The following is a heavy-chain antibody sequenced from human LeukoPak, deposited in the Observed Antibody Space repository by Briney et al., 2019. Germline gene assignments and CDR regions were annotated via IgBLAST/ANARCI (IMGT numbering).Heavy chain of an antibody. Sequence: ASETLSLTCTVSGASISSYYWSWIRQPPGKGLEWIGFIHISGNTNYNPSLKSRVAISVDPSQNQFSLKLSSVTAADTAVYYCARHRNGNNYGYDYWGQGTLVTVSS. V-gene: IGHV4-4*09. CDR2: IHISGNT. CDR3: ARHRNGNNYGYDY. J-gene: IGHJ4*02. CDR1: GASISSYY. D-gene: IGHD4-17*01.